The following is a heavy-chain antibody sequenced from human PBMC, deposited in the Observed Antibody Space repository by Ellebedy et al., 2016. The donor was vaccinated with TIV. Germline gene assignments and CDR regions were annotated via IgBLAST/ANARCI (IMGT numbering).Heavy chain of an antibody. CDR2: TYYRSKWYN. D-gene: IGHD2-8*01. J-gene: IGHJ6*02. CDR1: GDSVSSNSAT. CDR3: ARGQRVKGTKDGMDV. Sequence: SQTLSLTCAISGDSVSSNSATWNWIRQSPSRGLEWLGRTYYRSKWYNDFAVSVKSRITINPDTSKNQFSLQLNSVPPEDTAVYYCARGQRVKGTKDGMDVWGQGTMVTVSS. V-gene: IGHV6-1*01.